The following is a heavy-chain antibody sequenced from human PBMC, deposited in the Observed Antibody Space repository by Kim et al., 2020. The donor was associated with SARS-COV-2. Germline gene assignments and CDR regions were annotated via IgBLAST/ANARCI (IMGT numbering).Heavy chain of an antibody. CDR2: IHTSGST. V-gene: IGHV4-4*07. CDR1: GGSIGTFY. Sequence: SETLSLTCTVSGGSIGTFYWSWIRQPAGQGLEWVGRIHTSGSTNYNPSPKSRITMSVDTSKNQFPLNLNAVTAADTAVAYCARAPRTGTTSSFWGQGTL. J-gene: IGHJ1*01. D-gene: IGHD1-1*01. CDR3: ARAPRTGTTSSF.